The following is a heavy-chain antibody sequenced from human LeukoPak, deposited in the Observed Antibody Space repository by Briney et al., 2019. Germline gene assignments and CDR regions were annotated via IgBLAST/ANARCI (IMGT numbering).Heavy chain of an antibody. J-gene: IGHJ4*02. CDR3: AKTVTAIAPWYFDY. D-gene: IGHD2-21*02. V-gene: IGHV4-39*01. Sequence: SETLSLTCNVSGGAITSSSYYWGWLRPPPGKGLEWIGSIYYSGSTYYNPSLKSRVTISVDTSKNQFSLKLSSVTAADTAVYYCAKTVTAIAPWYFDYWGQGTLVTVSS. CDR2: IYYSGST. CDR1: GGAITSSSYY.